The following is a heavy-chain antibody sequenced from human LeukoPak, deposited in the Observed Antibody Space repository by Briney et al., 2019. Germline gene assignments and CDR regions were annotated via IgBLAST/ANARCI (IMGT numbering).Heavy chain of an antibody. Sequence: GGSLRLSCAASGFTFSRSAMHWVRQAPGKGPEWVAIISYDGGNKYYTDSVKGRFTISRDNSKNTLYLQMNSLRAEDTAVYFCVSLGYSSSSVRYWGQGTLVTVSS. V-gene: IGHV3-30*04. D-gene: IGHD6-6*01. CDR2: ISYDGGNK. CDR1: GFTFSRSA. J-gene: IGHJ4*02. CDR3: VSLGYSSSSVRY.